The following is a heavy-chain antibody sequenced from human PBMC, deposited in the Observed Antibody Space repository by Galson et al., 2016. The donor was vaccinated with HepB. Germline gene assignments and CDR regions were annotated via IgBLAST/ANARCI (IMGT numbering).Heavy chain of an antibody. D-gene: IGHD3-22*01. V-gene: IGHV3-7*01. J-gene: IGHJ1*01. CDR2: IKQDAHLK. CDR3: ASQYYDSSGYPRGDEYFQY. CDR1: GFTFSTYE. Sequence: SLRLSCAGSGFTFSTYELSWVRQAPGKGLEWVATIKQDAHLKDYVGAVKGRFTISRDNAKNSLYLQMNSLRDKDTAVYYCASQYYDSSGYPRGDEYFQYWGQGTLVIVSS.